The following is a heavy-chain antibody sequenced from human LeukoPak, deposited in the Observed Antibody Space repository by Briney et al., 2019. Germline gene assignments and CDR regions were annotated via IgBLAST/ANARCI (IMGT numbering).Heavy chain of an antibody. Sequence: PGGSLRLSCAASGFTFSNYEMNWVRQAPGKGLEWVSYISSSAYTIYYADSVKGRFTIPRDNAKNSLYLQMNGLRAEDTAVYYCGRVWNGRTFIDYWGQGTLVTVSS. CDR1: GFTFSNYE. J-gene: IGHJ4*02. D-gene: IGHD1-1*01. CDR3: GRVWNGRTFIDY. CDR2: ISSSAYTI. V-gene: IGHV3-48*03.